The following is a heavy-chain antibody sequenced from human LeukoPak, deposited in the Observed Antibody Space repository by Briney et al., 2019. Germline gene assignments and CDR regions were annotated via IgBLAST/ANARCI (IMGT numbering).Heavy chain of an antibody. CDR1: GGSISSGGYY. D-gene: IGHD2-2*01. J-gene: IGHJ6*03. V-gene: IGHV4-61*08. CDR3: ARRGYCSSTSYPCMDV. Sequence: SETLSLTCTVSGGSISSGGYYWSWIRQPPGKGLEWIGYIYTSGSTNYNPSLKSRVTISVDTSKNQFSLKLSSVTAADTAVYYCARRGYCSSTSYPCMDVWGKGTTVTVSS. CDR2: IYTSGST.